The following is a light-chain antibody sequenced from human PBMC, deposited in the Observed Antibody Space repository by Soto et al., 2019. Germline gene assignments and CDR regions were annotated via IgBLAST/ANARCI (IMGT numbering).Light chain of an antibody. V-gene: IGKV3-20*01. J-gene: IGKJ2*01. CDR3: QQYAYLPYT. CDR2: GAS. Sequence: EIVLTQSPGTLSLSPGERATLSCMASQTLTTRFLAWYQQKPGQAPRLLIYGASSRATGIPDRFSGSGSGTEYTLTISRLEPEDFAVYSCQQYAYLPYTFGQGTTLEIK. CDR1: QTLTTRF.